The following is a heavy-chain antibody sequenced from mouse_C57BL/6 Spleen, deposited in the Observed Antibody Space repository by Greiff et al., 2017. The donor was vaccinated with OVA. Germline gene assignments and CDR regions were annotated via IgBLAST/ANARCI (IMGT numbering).Heavy chain of an antibody. CDR1: GYTFTSSW. J-gene: IGHJ4*01. CDR3: ARSYDSNFAYAMDY. CDR2: IHPTSGST. D-gene: IGHD2-5*01. Sequence: VQLQQPGAELVKPGASVKLSCKASGYTFTSSWMHWVKQRPGQGLEWIGMIHPTSGSTNYNAKFKSKATLTVDKSSSTAYMQLSSLTSEDSAVYYCARSYDSNFAYAMDYWGQGTSVTVSS. V-gene: IGHV1-64*01.